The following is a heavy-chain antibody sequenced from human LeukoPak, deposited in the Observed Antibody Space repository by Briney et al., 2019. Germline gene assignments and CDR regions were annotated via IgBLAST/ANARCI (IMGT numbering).Heavy chain of an antibody. J-gene: IGHJ4*02. CDR3: ARGCGSTSCQSDY. CDR2: ISAYNGNT. CDR1: GGTFSKYT. V-gene: IGHV1-18*01. Sequence: GSSVKVSCKASGGTFSKYTISWVRQAPGQGLEWMGWISAYNGNTNYAQKLQGRVTMTTDTSTSTAYMELRSLRSDDTAVYYCARGCGSTSCQSDYWGQGTLVTVSS. D-gene: IGHD2-2*01.